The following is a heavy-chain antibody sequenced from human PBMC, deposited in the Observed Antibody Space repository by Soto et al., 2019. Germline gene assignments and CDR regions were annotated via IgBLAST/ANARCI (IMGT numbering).Heavy chain of an antibody. D-gene: IGHD4-17*01. CDR2: ILNDASGH. Sequence: QVQLVESGGGVVQPGTSLRLSCAASGFTFSRHGMHWVRQTPGKGLKWLAVILNDASGHWYADSVKGRFTISRDNFENTLYLQMNGLRLEDTAMYYCARDDDYPDNGFDYWGQGTLVTVSS. CDR3: ARDDDYPDNGFDY. CDR1: GFTFSRHG. V-gene: IGHV3-33*01. J-gene: IGHJ4*02.